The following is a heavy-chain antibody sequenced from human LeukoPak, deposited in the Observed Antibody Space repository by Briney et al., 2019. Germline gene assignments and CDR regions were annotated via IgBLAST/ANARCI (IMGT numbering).Heavy chain of an antibody. CDR1: GGSFSGYY. CDR3: ARATGGAFDI. CDR2: INHSGST. D-gene: IGHD4-17*01. Sequence: SETLSLTCAVHGGSFSGYYWSWIRQPPGKGLEWIGEINHSGSTNYNPSLKSRVTISVDTSKNQFSLKLSSVTAADTAVYYCARATGGAFDIWGQGTMVTVSS. J-gene: IGHJ3*02. V-gene: IGHV4-34*01.